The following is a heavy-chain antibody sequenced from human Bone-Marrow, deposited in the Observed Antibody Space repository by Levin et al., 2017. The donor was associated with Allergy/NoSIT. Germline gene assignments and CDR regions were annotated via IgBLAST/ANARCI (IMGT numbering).Heavy chain of an antibody. J-gene: IGHJ4*02. V-gene: IGHV1-69*13. CDR2: IIPMFGAT. CDR1: GGSFSKYS. D-gene: IGHD1-26*01. CDR3: AKAGETYFDSGGPSYFDH. Sequence: GASVKVSCKASGGSFSKYSITWVRQAPGQGLEWLGGIIPMFGATNYADKFRGRVTLAADESTNTVYFELSSLTSEDTAVYYCAKAGETYFDSGGPSYFDHWGPGTPVTVSS.